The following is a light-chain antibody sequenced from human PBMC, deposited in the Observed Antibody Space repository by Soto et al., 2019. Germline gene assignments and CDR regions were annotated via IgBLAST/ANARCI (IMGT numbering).Light chain of an antibody. CDR3: QQYYSYPHT. CDR1: QGISSY. CDR2: AAS. J-gene: IGKJ4*01. Sequence: AIRMTQSPSSFSASTGDRVTITCRASQGISSYLAWYQQKPGKAHKLLMYAASTLQSGVPSRFSGSGSGTDFTLTISCLQSEDFATYYCQQYYSYPHTFGGGTKVEIK. V-gene: IGKV1-8*01.